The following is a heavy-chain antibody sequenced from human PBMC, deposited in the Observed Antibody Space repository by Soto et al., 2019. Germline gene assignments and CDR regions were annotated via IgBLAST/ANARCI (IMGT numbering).Heavy chain of an antibody. V-gene: IGHV1-3*01. J-gene: IGHJ5*02. CDR1: GYTFTSYA. CDR3: ARDPSSKYSSSWSRPVWFDP. Sequence: GASVKVSCKASGYTFTSYAMHWVLQAPGQRLEWMGWINAGNGNTKYSQKFQGRVTITRDTSASTAYMELSSLRSEDTAVYYCARDPSSKYSSSWSRPVWFDPWGQGTLVTVSS. D-gene: IGHD6-13*01. CDR2: INAGNGNT.